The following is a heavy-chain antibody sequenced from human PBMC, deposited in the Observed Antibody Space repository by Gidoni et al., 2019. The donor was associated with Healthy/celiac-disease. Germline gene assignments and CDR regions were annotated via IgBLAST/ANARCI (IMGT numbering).Heavy chain of an antibody. CDR1: GFTFRNYG. CDR2: IWYDGSNE. CDR3: ARGCSSTSCYSNYFDY. V-gene: IGHV3-33*01. J-gene: IGHJ4*02. Sequence: QVQLVESGGGVVQPGRSLRLSCAASGFTFRNYGTHWVRQAPGKGLEWVAVIWYDGSNEYYADSVKGRFTISSDNSKNTLSLQMNSLRAEDTAVYYCARGCSSTSCYSNYFDYWGQGTLVTVSS. D-gene: IGHD2-2*01.